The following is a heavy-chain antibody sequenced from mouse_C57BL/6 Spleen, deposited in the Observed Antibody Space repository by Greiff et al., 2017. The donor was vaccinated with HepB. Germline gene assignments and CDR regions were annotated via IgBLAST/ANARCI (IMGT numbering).Heavy chain of an antibody. J-gene: IGHJ1*03. V-gene: IGHV1-59*01. CDR2: IDPSDSYT. CDR1: GYTFTSYW. CDR3: ARDYYGSSPSKFDV. D-gene: IGHD1-1*01. Sequence: QVQLQQSGAELVRPGTSVKLSCKASGYTFTSYWMHWVKQRPGQGLEWIGVIDPSDSYTNYNQKFKGKATLTVDTSSSTAYMQLSSLTSEDSAVYYCARDYYGSSPSKFDVWGTGTTVTVSS.